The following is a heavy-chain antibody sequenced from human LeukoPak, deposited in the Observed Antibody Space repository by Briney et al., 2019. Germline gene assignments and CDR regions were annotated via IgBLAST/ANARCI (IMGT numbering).Heavy chain of an antibody. D-gene: IGHD3-22*01. J-gene: IGHJ1*01. CDR2: IYYSGST. V-gene: IGHV4-59*01. Sequence: SETLSLTCTVSGGSISSYYWSWIRQPPGKGLEWIGYIYYSGSTNYNPSLKSRVTISVDTSKNQFSLKLSSVTAADTAVYYCARDGHDSSGYYYPTHFQHWGQGTLVTVSS. CDR3: ARDGHDSSGYYYPTHFQH. CDR1: GGSISSYY.